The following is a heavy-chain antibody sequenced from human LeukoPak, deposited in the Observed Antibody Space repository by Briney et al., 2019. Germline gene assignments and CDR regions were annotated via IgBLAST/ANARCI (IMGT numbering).Heavy chain of an antibody. CDR3: ATFIEYTSSDAFDI. CDR1: GGSFSGYY. V-gene: IGHV4-39*01. D-gene: IGHD6-6*01. CDR2: IYYSGST. Sequence: PSETLSLTCAVYGGSFSGYYWGWIRQPPGKGLEWIGSIYYSGSTYYKPSLKSRVTISVDTSKNQFSLKLNSVSAADTAVYYCATFIEYTSSDAFDIWGQGTMVTVSS. J-gene: IGHJ3*02.